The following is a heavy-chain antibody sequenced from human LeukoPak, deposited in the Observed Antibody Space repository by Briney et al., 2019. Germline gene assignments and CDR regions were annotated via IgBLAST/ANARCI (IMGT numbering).Heavy chain of an antibody. D-gene: IGHD1-26*01. Sequence: ASVKVSCKASGYTFTSYGISWVRQAPGQGLEWMGWISAHNGNTNYARKFQGRLTMTTDTATTTAYMELGSLGSDDTAIYFCARNSAYSGSYFDAFDIWGQGTVVTVSS. V-gene: IGHV1-18*01. J-gene: IGHJ3*02. CDR3: ARNSAYSGSYFDAFDI. CDR1: GYTFTSYG. CDR2: ISAHNGNT.